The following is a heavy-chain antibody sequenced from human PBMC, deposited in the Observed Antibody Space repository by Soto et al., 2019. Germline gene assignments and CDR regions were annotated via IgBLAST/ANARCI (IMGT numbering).Heavy chain of an antibody. CDR2: IFYSGST. CDR3: ARHRLVSRYFDL. CDR1: GGFISSSNYY. Sequence: SETLSLTCTVSGGFISSSNYYWGWLRQAPGKELEWIGSIFYSGSTYHSPSLKSRVTMSVDTSKTAFSLQMTYVTAADTAVYYCARHRLVSRYFDLWGRGTLVTVSS. D-gene: IGHD3-9*01. J-gene: IGHJ2*01. V-gene: IGHV4-39*01.